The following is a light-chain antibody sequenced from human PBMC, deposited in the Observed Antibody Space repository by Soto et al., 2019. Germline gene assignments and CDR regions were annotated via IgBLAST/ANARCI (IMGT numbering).Light chain of an antibody. CDR1: SSDVGGYSY. J-gene: IGLJ1*01. Sequence: QSVLTPPAPVSGSPGQSITISCTGTSSDVGGYSYVSWYQQLPGKAPKLMIYDVSDRPSGVSNSFSGSKSGNTASLTISGLQAEDEADYYCSSHTSSSLYVFGTGTKVTVL. CDR2: DVS. V-gene: IGLV2-14*01. CDR3: SSHTSSSLYV.